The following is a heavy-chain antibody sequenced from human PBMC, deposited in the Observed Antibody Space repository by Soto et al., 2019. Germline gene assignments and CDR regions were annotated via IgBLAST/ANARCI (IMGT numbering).Heavy chain of an antibody. CDR1: GFTFSRYA. V-gene: IGHV3-30-3*01. D-gene: IGHD3-22*01. Sequence: GGSLRLSCAASGFTFSRYAMHWVRQAPGKGLEWVALISYDGSNKYYADSVKGRFTISRDNSKNMLYLQMSSLRGEDTAVYYCARDLYYYDSSGDYVRPSGTTSYFHGMDVWGQGTTVTVSS. J-gene: IGHJ6*02. CDR2: ISYDGSNK. CDR3: ARDLYYYDSSGDYVRPSGTTSYFHGMDV.